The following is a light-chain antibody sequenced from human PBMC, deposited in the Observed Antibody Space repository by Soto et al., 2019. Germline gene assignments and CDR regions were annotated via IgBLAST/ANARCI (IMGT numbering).Light chain of an antibody. CDR1: QDISNY. CDR3: QQYDNLPRT. CDR2: DAS. Sequence: DIQMTQSPSYLSASVGDRVTITCQASQDISNYLNWYQQKPGKAPKLLIYDASNLETGVPSRFSGSGSGTDFTFLIINLQPKEIVTYYCQQYDNLPRTFGQGTKLEIK. J-gene: IGKJ2*01. V-gene: IGKV1-33*01.